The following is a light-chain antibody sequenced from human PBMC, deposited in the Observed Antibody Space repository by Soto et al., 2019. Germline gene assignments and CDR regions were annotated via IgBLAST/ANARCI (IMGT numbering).Light chain of an antibody. CDR3: VSFAGGTYV. CDR1: SSDAGAYIF. Sequence: QSVLTQRPSAAGSPGQSVTISCTGTSSDAGAYIFVSWYQQHPGKAPKLMVYDVNRRPPGVPDRFFGSKSGNTASLTVSGLQAEDEADYYCVSFAGGTYVFGTGTKVTV. V-gene: IGLV2-8*01. J-gene: IGLJ1*01. CDR2: DVN.